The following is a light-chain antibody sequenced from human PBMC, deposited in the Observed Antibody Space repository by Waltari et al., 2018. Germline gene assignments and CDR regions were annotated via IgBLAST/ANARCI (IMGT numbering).Light chain of an antibody. CDR3: HQYYSLLT. J-gene: IGKJ3*01. CDR2: WSS. Sequence: DIVMTQSPDSLAVSLGERATINCKSSQSLFYSSNSKNYLAWYQQNPGQSPKLRIYWSSTRDSGVPDLFRGSGSGTDCTLTISTLQAADVAVYYCHQYYSLLTFGPGTKVDIK. V-gene: IGKV4-1*01. CDR1: QSLFYSSNSKNY.